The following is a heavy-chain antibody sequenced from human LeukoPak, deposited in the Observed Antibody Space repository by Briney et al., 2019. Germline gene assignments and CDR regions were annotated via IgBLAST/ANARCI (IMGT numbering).Heavy chain of an antibody. CDR1: GFTFSNYN. V-gene: IGHV3-21*01. CDR2: ISGSSEYI. D-gene: IGHD4-11*01. J-gene: IGHJ4*02. CDR3: ARGTPTTRDFDS. Sequence: GGSLRLSCAGSGFTFSNYNMNWVRQAPGKGLEWVSVISGSSEYIYYADSVKGRFTISRDNAKNSLYLQMNSLRAEDTAVYYCARGTPTTRDFDSWGQGTLVTVSS.